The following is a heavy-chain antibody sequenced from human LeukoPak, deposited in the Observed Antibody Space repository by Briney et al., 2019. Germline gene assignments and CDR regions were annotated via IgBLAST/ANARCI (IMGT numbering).Heavy chain of an antibody. CDR1: GGSISSSSYY. Sequence: PSETLSLTCTVSGGSISSSSYYWGWLRQPPGKGLEWIGSIYYSGSTYYNPSPKSRVTISVDTSKNQFSLKLSSVTAADTAVYYCASGIAVAGTENDYWGQGTLVTVSS. V-gene: IGHV4-39*01. CDR2: IYYSGST. CDR3: ASGIAVAGTENDY. J-gene: IGHJ4*02. D-gene: IGHD6-19*01.